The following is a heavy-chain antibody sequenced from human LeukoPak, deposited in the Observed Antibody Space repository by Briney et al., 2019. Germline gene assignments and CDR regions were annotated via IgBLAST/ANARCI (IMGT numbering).Heavy chain of an antibody. Sequence: GGSLRLSCAASGFTFSSYAMHWVRQAPGKGLEWVAVISYDGSNKYYADSVKGRFTISRDNYKNTLDLQMNSLRAEDTAVYYCARAYSSGWYNAFDSGGQGTMVAVSA. J-gene: IGHJ3*02. CDR2: ISYDGSNK. D-gene: IGHD6-19*01. CDR1: GFTFSSYA. CDR3: ARAYSSGWYNAFDS. V-gene: IGHV3-30-3*01.